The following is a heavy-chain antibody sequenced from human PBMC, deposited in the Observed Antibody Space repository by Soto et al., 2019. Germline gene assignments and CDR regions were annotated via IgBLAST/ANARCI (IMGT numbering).Heavy chain of an antibody. J-gene: IGHJ5*02. CDR1: GGSISSGGYY. CDR3: ARGYYDSSGYYYSWFDP. V-gene: IGHV4-31*03. CDR2: IYYSGST. Sequence: TSETLSLTCTVSGGSISSGGYYWSWIRQHPGKGLEWIGYIYYSGSTYYNPSLKSRVTISVDTSKNQFSLKLSSVTAADTAVYYCARGYYDSSGYYYSWFDPWGQGTLVTVSS. D-gene: IGHD3-22*01.